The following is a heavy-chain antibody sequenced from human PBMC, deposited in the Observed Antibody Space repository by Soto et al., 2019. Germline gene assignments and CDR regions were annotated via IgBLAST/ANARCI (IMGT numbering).Heavy chain of an antibody. CDR1: GFTFGSYA. CDR3: AKVPPRAQRFYY. J-gene: IGHJ4*02. V-gene: IGHV3-23*01. D-gene: IGHD2-2*01. Sequence: GGSLRLSCAASGFTFGSYAMSWVRQAPGKGLEWVSAISGSGGSTYYADSVKGRFTISRDNSKNTLYLQMNSLRAEDTAVYYVAKVPPRAQRFYYWGQGTLVPVSS. CDR2: ISGSGGST.